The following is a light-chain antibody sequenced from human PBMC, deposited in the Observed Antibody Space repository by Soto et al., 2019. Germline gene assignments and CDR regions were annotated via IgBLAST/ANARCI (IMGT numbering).Light chain of an antibody. Sequence: EIVLTQSPATLSVSPGERATLSCRASQSFSSNLVWYQHKPGQAPRLLIYGASTRATGIPARFSGSGSGTEFTLTISSLQSEGFTVYYCQQYKNWPAITFGQGTRLEI. CDR1: QSFSSN. V-gene: IGKV3D-15*01. CDR3: QQYKNWPAIT. J-gene: IGKJ5*01. CDR2: GAS.